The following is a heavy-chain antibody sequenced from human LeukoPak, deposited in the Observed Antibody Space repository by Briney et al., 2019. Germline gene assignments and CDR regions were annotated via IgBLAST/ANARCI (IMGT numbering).Heavy chain of an antibody. V-gene: IGHV1-69*06. Sequence: SVKVSCKASGGTFSSYAISWVRQAPGQGLEWMGGIIPIFGTANYAQKFQGRVTITADKSTSTAYMELSSLRSEDTAVYYCARVRPRGYYDSSGYHGNYHMDVWGKGTTVTVSS. CDR1: GGTFSSYA. CDR2: IIPIFGTA. CDR3: ARVRPRGYYDSSGYHGNYHMDV. J-gene: IGHJ6*03. D-gene: IGHD3-22*01.